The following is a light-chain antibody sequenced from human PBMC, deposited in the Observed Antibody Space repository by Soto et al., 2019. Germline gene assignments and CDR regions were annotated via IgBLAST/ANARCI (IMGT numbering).Light chain of an antibody. J-gene: IGLJ1*01. CDR3: SSYTSSSTYV. V-gene: IGLV2-14*01. CDR1: SSDVGGYHY. Sequence: QSALTQPASVSGSPGQSITISCTGTSSDVGGYHYVSWYQQYPGKAPKVMIYDVSNRPSGVSNRFSGSKSGTTASLTISGLQAEDEADYYCSSYTSSSTYVFGNGTKVTVL. CDR2: DVS.